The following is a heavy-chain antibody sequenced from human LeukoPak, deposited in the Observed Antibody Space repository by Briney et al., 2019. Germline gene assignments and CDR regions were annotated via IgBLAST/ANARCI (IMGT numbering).Heavy chain of an antibody. CDR2: INSDGSIT. CDR1: GPTFSTCW. J-gene: IGHJ6*04. V-gene: IGHV3-74*01. D-gene: IGHD3-3*01. CDR3: ARDGVGVDV. Sequence: GGSLRLSCAASGPTFSTCWMHWVRQAPGKGLVWVSRINSDGSITNYADSVKGRFTISRDNAKNTLYLQMNSLRTEDTAVYYCARDGVGVDVWGKGTTVTVSS.